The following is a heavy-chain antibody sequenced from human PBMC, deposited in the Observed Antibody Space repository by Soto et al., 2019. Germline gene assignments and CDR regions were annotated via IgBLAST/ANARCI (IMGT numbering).Heavy chain of an antibody. CDR3: ARIPIGMTTVYYFDY. CDR1: GGSISSSSYY. J-gene: IGHJ4*02. CDR2: IYYSGST. D-gene: IGHD4-17*01. Sequence: SETLSLTCTVSGGSISSSSYYWGWIRQPPGKGLEWIGSIYYSGSTYYNPSLKSRVTISVDTSKNQFSLKLSSVTAADTAVYYCARIPIGMTTVYYFDYWGQGTLVTVSS. V-gene: IGHV4-39*01.